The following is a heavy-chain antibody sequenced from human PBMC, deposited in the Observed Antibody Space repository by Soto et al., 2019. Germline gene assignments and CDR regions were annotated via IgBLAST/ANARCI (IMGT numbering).Heavy chain of an antibody. CDR3: ARGDSTDCSNGVCSFFYNHDMDV. V-gene: IGHV1-2*04. D-gene: IGHD2-8*01. CDR1: GYSFTYYH. CDR2: INPKSGGT. Sequence: VKVSCKASGYSFTYYHIHWVRQAPGQGLEWLGRINPKSGGTSTAQKFQGWVTMTTDTSISTASMELTRLTSDDTAIYYCARGDSTDCSNGVCSFFYNHDMDVWGQGTTVTVSS. J-gene: IGHJ6*02.